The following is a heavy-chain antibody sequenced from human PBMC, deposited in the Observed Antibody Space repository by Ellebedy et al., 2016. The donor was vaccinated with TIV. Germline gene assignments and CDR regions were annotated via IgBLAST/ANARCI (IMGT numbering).Heavy chain of an antibody. V-gene: IGHV3-7*01. CDR1: GFTVSSNY. Sequence: GESLKISCAASGFTVSSNYMSWVRQAPGKGLEWVANIKQDGSGKYYVDSVKGRFTISRDNAKTSLYLQMNSLRAEDTAVYYCARAGGGGYDSAGSYYYNGMDVWGQGTTVTVSS. CDR2: IKQDGSGK. CDR3: ARAGGGGYDSAGSYYYNGMDV. J-gene: IGHJ6*02. D-gene: IGHD5-12*01.